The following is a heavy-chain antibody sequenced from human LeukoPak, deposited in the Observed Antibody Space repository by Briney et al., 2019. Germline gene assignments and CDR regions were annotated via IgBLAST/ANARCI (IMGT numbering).Heavy chain of an antibody. CDR2: INHSGST. CDR3: ARGYYDFWSGYPPRDNWFDP. D-gene: IGHD3-3*01. Sequence: PSETLSLTCAVYGGSFSGYYWSWIRQPPGKGLEWIGEINHSGSTNYNPSLKSRVTISVDTSKNQFSLKLSSVTAADTAVYYCARGYYDFWSGYPPRDNWFDPWGQGTLVTVSS. CDR1: GGSFSGYY. V-gene: IGHV4-34*01. J-gene: IGHJ5*02.